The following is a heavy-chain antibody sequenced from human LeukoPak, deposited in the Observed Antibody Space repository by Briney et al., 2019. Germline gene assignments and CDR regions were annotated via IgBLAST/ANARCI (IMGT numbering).Heavy chain of an antibody. D-gene: IGHD2-15*01. CDR3: ARSTPRYCSGGSCEPSDAFDI. V-gene: IGHV1-69*13. CDR2: IIPIFGTA. J-gene: IGHJ3*02. Sequence: VASVKVSCKASGGTFSSYAISWVRQAPGQGLEWMGGIIPIFGTANYAQKFQGRVTITADESTSTAYMELSSLRSEDTAVYYCARSTPRYCSGGSCEPSDAFDIWGQGTMVTVSS. CDR1: GGTFSSYA.